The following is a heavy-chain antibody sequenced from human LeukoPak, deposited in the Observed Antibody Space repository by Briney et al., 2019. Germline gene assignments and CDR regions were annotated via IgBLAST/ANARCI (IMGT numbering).Heavy chain of an antibody. V-gene: IGHV3-21*01. Sequence: GGSLRLSCAASGFTFSSYSMNWVRQAPGKGLEWVSSISNSSSYIYYADSVKGRFTISRDNAKNSLYLQMNSLRAEDTAVYYCAREVGAAAKNWFDPWGQGTLVTVSS. CDR3: AREVGAAAKNWFDP. D-gene: IGHD6-13*01. CDR2: ISNSSSYI. CDR1: GFTFSSYS. J-gene: IGHJ5*02.